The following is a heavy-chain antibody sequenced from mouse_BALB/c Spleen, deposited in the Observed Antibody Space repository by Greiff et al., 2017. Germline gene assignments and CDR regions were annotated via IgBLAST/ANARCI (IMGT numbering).Heavy chain of an antibody. CDR3: ARDLYDYDGEDFDY. Sequence: LVAPSQSLSITCTVSGFSLTSYGVHWVRQPPGKGLEWLGVIWAGGSTNYNSALMSRLSISKDNSKSQVFLKMNSLQTDDTAMYYCARDLYDYDGEDFDYWGQGTTLTVSS. CDR1: GFSLTSYG. J-gene: IGHJ2*01. CDR2: IWAGGST. V-gene: IGHV2-9*02. D-gene: IGHD2-4*01.